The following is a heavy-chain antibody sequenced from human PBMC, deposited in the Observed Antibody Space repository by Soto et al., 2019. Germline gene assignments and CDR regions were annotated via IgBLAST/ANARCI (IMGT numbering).Heavy chain of an antibody. D-gene: IGHD6-13*01. CDR3: ARRGRIAAADDNWFDP. CDR1: GYSFTSYW. CDR2: IYPGDSDT. Sequence: EVQLVQSGAEVKKPGESLKISCKGSGYSFTSYWIGWVRQMPGKGLEWMGIIYPGDSDTRYSPSFQGQVTISADKSISTAYLQWSSLKASDTAMYYCARRGRIAAADDNWFDPWGQGTLVTVSS. J-gene: IGHJ5*02. V-gene: IGHV5-51*01.